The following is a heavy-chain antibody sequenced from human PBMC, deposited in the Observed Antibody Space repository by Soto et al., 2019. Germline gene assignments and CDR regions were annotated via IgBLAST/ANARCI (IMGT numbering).Heavy chain of an antibody. CDR1: GRTFNNYA. V-gene: IGHV1-69*13. CDR2: IIPIGGTP. CDR3: ATNYYEGSGHYFIFEH. Sequence: GASVKVSCKASGRTFNNYAISWVRQAPGIGFEWLGVIIPIGGTPEHAQKFQGRVTISADESTNTAYMELSSLRSEDTAVYYCATNYYEGSGHYFIFEHWGQGTLVTVSS. D-gene: IGHD3-22*01. J-gene: IGHJ4*02.